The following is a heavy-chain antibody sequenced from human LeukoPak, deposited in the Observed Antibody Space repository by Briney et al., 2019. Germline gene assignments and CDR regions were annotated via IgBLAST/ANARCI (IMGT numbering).Heavy chain of an antibody. CDR3: AKVDASSGWSFDY. J-gene: IGHJ4*02. CDR2: ISGSGGNT. D-gene: IGHD6-19*01. CDR1: GFTFTKAY. V-gene: IGHV3-23*01. Sequence: GGSLRLSCAASGFTFTKAYMSWVRQAPGKGLEWVSGISGSGGNTFYADSVKGRFTISRDNSKNTLYLQMNSLRSDDPAVYYCAKVDASSGWSFDYWGQGTLVTVSS.